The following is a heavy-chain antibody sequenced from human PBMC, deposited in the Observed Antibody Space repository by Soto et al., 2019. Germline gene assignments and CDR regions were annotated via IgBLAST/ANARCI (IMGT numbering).Heavy chain of an antibody. V-gene: IGHV4-59*01. J-gene: IGHJ4*01. D-gene: IGHD3-16*01. CDR3: ERVNSSIGHECFFDS. CDR2: IYYRGNT. CDR1: GGSISRYY. Sequence: AETLARTCPVAGGSISRYYWSWVRQPPGKTLEWIGYIYYRGNTNYNPSLRSRGTISVDTSKNKFSLKLNAVTSADTALYYCERVNSSIGHECFFDSWAHPTLVILSS.